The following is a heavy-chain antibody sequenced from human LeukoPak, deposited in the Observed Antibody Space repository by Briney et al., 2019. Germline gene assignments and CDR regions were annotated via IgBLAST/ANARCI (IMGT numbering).Heavy chain of an antibody. V-gene: IGHV4-59*08. D-gene: IGHD3-3*01. CDR2: IYYSGST. CDR1: GGSISTYY. CDR3: ASHQGDFWSAYYH. Sequence: SETLSLTCTVSGGSISTYYWSWIRQPPGKGLEWIGYIYYSGSTNYNPSLKSRVTMSVDTSKNQFSLKLSSVTAADTAVYYCASHQGDFWSAYYHWGQGTLVTVSS. J-gene: IGHJ5*02.